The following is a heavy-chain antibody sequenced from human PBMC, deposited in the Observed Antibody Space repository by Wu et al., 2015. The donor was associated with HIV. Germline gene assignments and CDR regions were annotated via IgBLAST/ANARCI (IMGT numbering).Heavy chain of an antibody. Sequence: QVQLVQSGAEVKKPGSSVKVSCKASGGTFSSYAISWVRQAPGQGLEWMGGIIPIFGTANYAQKFQGRVTITADESTSTAYMELSSLRSEDTAVYYCARRAREAAPAHIVVVPAAIRPFDYVGPGNPGHRLL. V-gene: IGHV1-69*12. CDR1: GGTFSSYA. CDR3: ARRAREAAPAHIVVVPAAIRPFDY. D-gene: IGHD2-2*01. J-gene: IGHJ4*02. CDR2: IIPIFGTA.